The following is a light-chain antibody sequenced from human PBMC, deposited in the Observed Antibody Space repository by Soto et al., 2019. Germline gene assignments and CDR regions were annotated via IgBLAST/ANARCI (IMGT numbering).Light chain of an antibody. CDR2: EVT. V-gene: IGLV2-14*01. Sequence: QSALTQPASVSGSPGQSITISCTGTSSDVGAYNYVSWYQQHPGKAPKLMIYEVTNRPSGVSNRFSGFKSGNTASLTISGLQAEDEAYYYCSSYTSSITLVFGGGTKVTVL. CDR1: SSDVGAYNY. CDR3: SSYTSSITLV. J-gene: IGLJ2*01.